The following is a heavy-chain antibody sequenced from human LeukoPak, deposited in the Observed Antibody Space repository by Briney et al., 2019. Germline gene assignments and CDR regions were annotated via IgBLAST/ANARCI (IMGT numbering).Heavy chain of an antibody. D-gene: IGHD6-19*01. CDR1: GFTFSSYA. J-gene: IGHJ4*02. Sequence: GGSLRLSCAASGFTFSSYAMTWVRQAPGKGLEWVSAIGGSGGSTYYADSVKGRFTISRDNSKNTLYLQMNSLRVEDTAVYYCASPRYSSGDYWGQGTLVTVSS. CDR3: ASPRYSSGDY. CDR2: IGGSGGST. V-gene: IGHV3-23*01.